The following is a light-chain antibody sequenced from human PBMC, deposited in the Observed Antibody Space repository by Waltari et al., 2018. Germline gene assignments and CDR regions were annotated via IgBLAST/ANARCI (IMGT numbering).Light chain of an antibody. CDR2: YNN. Sequence: SYVLTQPPSVSVAPGETARITCGGNNIGSKSVHWYQQEPGQAPILVIYYNNDRPSGIPERFYGSNSGNTATLTSSRVDAGDEADYYCQVWDSDSDHVVFGGGTKLAVL. CDR1: NIGSKS. J-gene: IGLJ2*01. V-gene: IGLV3-21*01. CDR3: QVWDSDSDHVV.